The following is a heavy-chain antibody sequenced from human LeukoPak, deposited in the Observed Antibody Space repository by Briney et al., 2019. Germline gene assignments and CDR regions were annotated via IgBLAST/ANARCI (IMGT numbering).Heavy chain of an antibody. CDR3: AYNRNRIIDTFDI. J-gene: IGHJ3*02. Sequence: LSCAPAAFTVTTKYMSSARHAPGKGPEWIGYIYYSGTTKYNPSLQSRVTISVDTSKNQLSLKLSSVTAADTAVYYCAYNRNRIIDTFDIWGQGTMVTVSS. V-gene: IGHV4-59*08. D-gene: IGHD1-14*01. CDR1: AFTVTTKY. CDR2: IYYSGTT.